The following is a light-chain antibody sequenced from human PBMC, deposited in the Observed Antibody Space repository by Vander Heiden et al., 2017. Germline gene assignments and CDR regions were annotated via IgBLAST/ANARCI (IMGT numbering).Light chain of an antibody. Sequence: DIVMTQSPLSLPVTPGEPAFISCRSSQSLLHSNGYNYLDWYLQKPGQSPQLLIYLGSNRASGVPDRFSGSGSGTDFTLKISRVEAEDVGVYYCRQALQTPFTFGHGTKVDIK. CDR3: RQALQTPFT. V-gene: IGKV2-28*01. J-gene: IGKJ3*01. CDR2: LGS. CDR1: QSLLHSNGYNY.